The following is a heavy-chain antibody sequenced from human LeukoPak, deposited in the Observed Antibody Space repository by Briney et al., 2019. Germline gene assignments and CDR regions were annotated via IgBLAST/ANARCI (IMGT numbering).Heavy chain of an antibody. Sequence: ASVKVSCKTSGYRFTAYPLHWVRQAPGQGLEWLGWMNPHSGETSNAQKFQGRVTMTRDTSISVAYMELSSLRSDDTAVYYCARGMEAEAFQKWGQGTLVTVSS. J-gene: IGHJ1*01. D-gene: IGHD3-3*01. CDR3: ARGMEAEAFQK. V-gene: IGHV1-2*02. CDR1: GYRFTAYP. CDR2: MNPHSGET.